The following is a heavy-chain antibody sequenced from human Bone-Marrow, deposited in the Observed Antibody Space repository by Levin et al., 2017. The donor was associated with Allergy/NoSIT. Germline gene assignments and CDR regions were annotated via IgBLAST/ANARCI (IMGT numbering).Heavy chain of an antibody. CDR3: AHYGFVWLPHQRYFDY. CDR2: IYWDDDK. D-gene: IGHD6-19*01. Sequence: SGPTLVKPTQTLTLTCTFSGFSLSTSGVGVAWLRQPPRKALEWLALIYWDDDKRYSPALNNRLTITKDTSKNEVVLMMTNMDPADTATYYCAHYGFVWLPHQRYFDYWGLGTLVTVSS. J-gene: IGHJ4*02. CDR1: GFSLSTSGVG. V-gene: IGHV2-5*02.